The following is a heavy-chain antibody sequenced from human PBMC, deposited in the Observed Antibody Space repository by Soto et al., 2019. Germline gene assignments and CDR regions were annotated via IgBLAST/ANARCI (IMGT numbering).Heavy chain of an antibody. CDR3: ARGAPTVPLNIVALDY. Sequence: PSETLSLTCTVSGGSISSGDYYWSWIRQPPGKGLEWIGYIYYSGSTYYNPSLKSRVTISVDTSKNQFSLKLSSVTAADTAVYYCARGAPTVPLNIVALDYWGQGTLVTVSS. D-gene: IGHD5-12*01. CDR1: GGSISSGDYY. V-gene: IGHV4-30-4*01. CDR2: IYYSGST. J-gene: IGHJ4*02.